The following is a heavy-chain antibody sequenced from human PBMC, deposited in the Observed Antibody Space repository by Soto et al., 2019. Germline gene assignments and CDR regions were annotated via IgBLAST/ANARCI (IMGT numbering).Heavy chain of an antibody. CDR3: ARDSYYDFLSVYHYGPYYYVMDV. V-gene: IGHV1-2*04. CDR1: GYTFTGHY. J-gene: IGHJ6*02. Sequence: ASVKVSCKASGYTFTGHYMHWVRQAPVQGLEWMGWINPNSGGTNYAQKFQGWVTMTRDTSISTAYMELSRLRSDDTVVYFCARDSYYDFLSVYHYGPYYYVMDVWGQGTTVTVS. CDR2: INPNSGGT. D-gene: IGHD3-3*01.